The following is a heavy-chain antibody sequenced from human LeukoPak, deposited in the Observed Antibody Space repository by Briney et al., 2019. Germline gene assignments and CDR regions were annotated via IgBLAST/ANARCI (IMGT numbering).Heavy chain of an antibody. V-gene: IGHV1-3*01. D-gene: IGHD6-6*01. CDR2: INAGNGNT. CDR1: GYTFTSYA. CDR3: TRDDIATRYFDY. J-gene: IGHJ4*02. Sequence: ASVKVSCKASGYTFTSYAMHWVRQAPGQRLEWMGWINAGNGNTKYSQKFQGRVTITRDTSASTAYMELSSLRSEDTAVYYCTRDDIATRYFDYWGQGTLVTVSS.